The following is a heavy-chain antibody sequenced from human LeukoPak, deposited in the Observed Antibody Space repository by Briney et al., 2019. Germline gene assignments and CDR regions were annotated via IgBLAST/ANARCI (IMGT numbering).Heavy chain of an antibody. D-gene: IGHD1-26*01. CDR1: GITVSSNY. CDR2: IYSGGST. V-gene: IGHV3-66*01. J-gene: IGHJ4*02. CDR3: ARAISGY. Sequence: GGSLRLSCAASGITVSSNYMNWVRQAPGKGLEWVAIIYSGGSTYYADSVKGRFTISRDNSKNTLYLQINSLRAEDTAVYYCARAISGYWGQGTLVTVSS.